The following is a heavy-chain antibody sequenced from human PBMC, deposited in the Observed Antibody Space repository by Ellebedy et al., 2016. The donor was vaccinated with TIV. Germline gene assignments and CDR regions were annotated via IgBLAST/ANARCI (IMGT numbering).Heavy chain of an antibody. Sequence: GESLKISXKGSGYSFTSYWIGWVRQMPGKGLEWMGIIYPGDSDTRYSPSFQGQVTISADKSISTAYLQWSSLKASDTAMYYCARQSSTMVRGDYGMDVWGQGTTVTVSS. CDR1: GYSFTSYW. J-gene: IGHJ6*02. CDR2: IYPGDSDT. D-gene: IGHD3-10*01. V-gene: IGHV5-51*01. CDR3: ARQSSTMVRGDYGMDV.